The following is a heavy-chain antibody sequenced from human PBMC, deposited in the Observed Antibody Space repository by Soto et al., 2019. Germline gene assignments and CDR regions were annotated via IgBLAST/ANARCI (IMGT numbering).Heavy chain of an antibody. D-gene: IGHD4-17*01. CDR3: ARDRDYGAPLAAFDI. J-gene: IGHJ3*02. CDR1: GFTFSSYG. Sequence: GGSLRLSCAASGFTFSSYGMHWVRQAPGKGLEWVAVISYDGSNKYYADSVKGRFTISRDNSKNTLYLQMNSLRAEDTAVYYCARDRDYGAPLAAFDIRGQGTMVTVSS. CDR2: ISYDGSNK. V-gene: IGHV3-30*03.